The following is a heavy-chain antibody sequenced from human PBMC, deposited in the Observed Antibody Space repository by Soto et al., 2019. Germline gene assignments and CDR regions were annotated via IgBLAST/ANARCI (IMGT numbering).Heavy chain of an antibody. CDR2: IIPIFGTA. CDR1: GGTFSSYA. J-gene: IGHJ3*02. Sequence: SVKVPCKASGGTFSSYAISWVRQAPGQGLEWMGGIIPIFGTANYAQKFQGRVTITADESTSTAYMELSSLRSEDTAVYYCARDVHYYDSRDAFDIWGQGTMVTVSS. CDR3: ARDVHYYDSRDAFDI. D-gene: IGHD3-22*01. V-gene: IGHV1-69*13.